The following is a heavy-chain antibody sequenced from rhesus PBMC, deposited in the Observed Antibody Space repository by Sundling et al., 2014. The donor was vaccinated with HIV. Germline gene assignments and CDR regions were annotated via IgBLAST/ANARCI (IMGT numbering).Heavy chain of an antibody. Sequence: EVQLVESGGGVVQPGGSLRLSCVVSGFTFDDYAMHWVRQAPGKGLEWVSGISWSDDTTAYADSVKGRFTISRDNAKNSLYLQMNSLRPEDTGFYYCARDKAVSFDSGARESWSPSPQ. J-gene: IGHJ4*01. V-gene: IGHV3-201*01. CDR2: ISWSDDTT. CDR3: ARDKAVSFDS. D-gene: IGHD1-1-1*01. CDR1: GFTFDDYA.